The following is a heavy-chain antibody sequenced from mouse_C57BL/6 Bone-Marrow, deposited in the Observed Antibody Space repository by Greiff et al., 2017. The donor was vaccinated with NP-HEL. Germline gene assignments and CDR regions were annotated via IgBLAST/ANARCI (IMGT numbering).Heavy chain of an antibody. CDR1: GFSLTSYG. J-gene: IGHJ4*01. V-gene: IGHV2-2*01. Sequence: QVQLKQSGPGLVQPSQSLSITCTVSGFSLTSYGVHWVRQSPGKGLEWLGVIWSGGSTDYNAAFISRLSISKDNSKSQVFFKMNSLQADDTAIYYCARNLGTTVVALYYYAMDYWGQGTSVTVSS. D-gene: IGHD1-1*01. CDR3: ARNLGTTVVALYYYAMDY. CDR2: IWSGGST.